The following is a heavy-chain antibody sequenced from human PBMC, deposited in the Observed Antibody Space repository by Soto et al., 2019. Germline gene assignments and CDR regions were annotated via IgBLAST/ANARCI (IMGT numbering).Heavy chain of an antibody. V-gene: IGHV1-2*04. Sequence: GAAVKGSWEASGYSLAGYYLHWVRQAPGQGLEWMGWIYPDSGGTNYAPKFRGWVTMTRDTSIRTAYMELSGLKSDDTAVYFCVRAETFYPGTTFDYWGQRALVTVSS. D-gene: IGHD1-1*01. CDR3: VRAETFYPGTTFDY. CDR2: IYPDSGGT. J-gene: IGHJ4*02. CDR1: GYSLAGYY.